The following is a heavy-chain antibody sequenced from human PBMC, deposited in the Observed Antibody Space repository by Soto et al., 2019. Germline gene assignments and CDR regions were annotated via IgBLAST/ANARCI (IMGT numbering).Heavy chain of an antibody. CDR3: AGPSGCYDSSDNYRGDAFEI. V-gene: IGHV5-10-1*03. D-gene: IGHD3-22*01. CDR1: GYRFTSYW. J-gene: IGHJ3*02. CDR2: IDPSDSYN. Sequence: DVQLVPSGAEVKKPGESLRISCKASGYRFTSYWISWVRQMPGKGLEWMGRIDPSDSYNTYSQSFKGHVTISANNSISTAYLQWSSLQASATAMYYCAGPSGCYDSSDNYRGDAFEIWGQGKMVTGSS.